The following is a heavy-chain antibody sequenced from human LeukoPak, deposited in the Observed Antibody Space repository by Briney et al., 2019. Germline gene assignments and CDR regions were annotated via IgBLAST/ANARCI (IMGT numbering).Heavy chain of an antibody. CDR2: IYYSGST. CDR1: GGSISSGAYY. CDR3: ARAEGIVVVIRY. J-gene: IGHJ4*02. V-gene: IGHV4-30-4*08. D-gene: IGHD3-22*01. Sequence: SETLSLTCTVSGGSISSGAYYWSWIRQPPGKGLEWIGYIYYSGSTYYNPSLKSRVTISVDTSKNQFSLKLSSVTAADTAVYYCARAEGIVVVIRYWGQGTLVTVSS.